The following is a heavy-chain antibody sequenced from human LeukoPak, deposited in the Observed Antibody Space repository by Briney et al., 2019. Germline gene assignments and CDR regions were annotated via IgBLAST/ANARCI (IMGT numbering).Heavy chain of an antibody. CDR1: RFTFSSYA. J-gene: IGHJ4*02. D-gene: IGHD6-19*01. V-gene: IGHV3-23*01. CDR3: AKASSSGYYRPLDY. Sequence: GGSLRLSCAASRFTFSSYAMTWVRQAPGKGLEWVSAISGSGVSTYYADSVKGRFTISRDNSKNTLYLQMNSLTAEDTAIYFCAKASSSGYYRPLDYWGQGTLVTVSS. CDR2: ISGSGVST.